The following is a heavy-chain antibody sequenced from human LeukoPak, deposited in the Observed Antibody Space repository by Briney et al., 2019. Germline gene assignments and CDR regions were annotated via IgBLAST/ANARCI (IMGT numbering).Heavy chain of an antibody. Sequence: ASVKVSCKASGYTFTSHQMHWVRQAPGEGLEWVGIINPNGGSPHFAQKLQGRVTMITDMSTSTVYMELSSLRSEDTAVYYCARDVAVTDGFDIWGQGTMVTVSS. CDR2: INPNGGSP. D-gene: IGHD2-21*01. CDR1: GYTFTSHQ. CDR3: ARDVAVTDGFDI. V-gene: IGHV1-46*04. J-gene: IGHJ3*02.